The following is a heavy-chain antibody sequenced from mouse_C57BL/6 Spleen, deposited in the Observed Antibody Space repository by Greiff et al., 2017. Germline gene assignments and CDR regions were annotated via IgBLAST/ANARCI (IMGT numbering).Heavy chain of an antibody. J-gene: IGHJ2*01. D-gene: IGHD1-1*01. Sequence: VMLVESDAELVKPGASVKISCKVSGYTFTDHTIHWMKQRPEQGLEWIGYIYPRDGSTKYNEKFKGKATLTADKSSSTAYMQLNSLTSEDSAVYFCARGDLYYGSSYDYWGQGTTLTVSS. CDR1: GYTFTDHT. CDR2: IYPRDGST. V-gene: IGHV1-78*01. CDR3: ARGDLYYGSSYDY.